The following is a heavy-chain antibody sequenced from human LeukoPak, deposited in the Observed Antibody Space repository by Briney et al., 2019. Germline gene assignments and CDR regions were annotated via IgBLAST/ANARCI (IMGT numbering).Heavy chain of an antibody. V-gene: IGHV3-23*01. D-gene: IGHD1-1*01. CDR2: ISGSGGNT. J-gene: IGHJ4*02. CDR3: AKDGTPGLCDY. CDR1: GFTFSSYA. Sequence: GGSLRLSCAASGFTFSSYAMSWVRQAPGKGLEWVSAISGSGGNTYYADSVKGRFTISRDNSRNTLYLQMHSLRAEDTAVYYCAKDGTPGLCDYWGQGTLVTVSS.